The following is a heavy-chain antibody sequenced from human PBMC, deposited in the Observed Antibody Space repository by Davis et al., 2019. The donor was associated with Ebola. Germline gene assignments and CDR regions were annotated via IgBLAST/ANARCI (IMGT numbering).Heavy chain of an antibody. CDR3: AHSHCDY. V-gene: IGHV2-5*02. Sequence: SGPTLVKPTQTLTLTCTFSGFSLSTSGVGLAWIRQSPGKALEWLALIYWDDDERYSPSLKSRLAITKDTSKNQVVLTMTNMDPVDTATYYCAHSHCDYWGQGTLVTVSS. CDR1: GFSLSTSGVG. J-gene: IGHJ4*02. CDR2: IYWDDDE.